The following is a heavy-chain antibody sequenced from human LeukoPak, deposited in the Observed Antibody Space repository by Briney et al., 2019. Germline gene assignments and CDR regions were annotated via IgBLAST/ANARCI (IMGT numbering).Heavy chain of an antibody. CDR3: ARETLGLDYYDSSGYYGSFDY. Sequence: SETLSLTCTVSGGSISSGDSYWSWIRQPPGKGLEWIGYIYYSGSTYYNPSLKSRVTISVDTSKNQFSLKLSSVTAADTAVYYCARETLGLDYYDSSGYYGSFDYWGQGTLVTVSS. D-gene: IGHD3-22*01. CDR1: GGSISSGDSY. J-gene: IGHJ4*02. CDR2: IYYSGST. V-gene: IGHV4-30-4*01.